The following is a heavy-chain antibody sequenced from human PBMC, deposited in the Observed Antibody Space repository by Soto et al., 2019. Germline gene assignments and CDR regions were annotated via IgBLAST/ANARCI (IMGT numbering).Heavy chain of an antibody. D-gene: IGHD7-27*01. CDR1: GDSMGSGGHY. CDR3: ARYKDLEPTVWGY. CDR2: IYYSGAT. J-gene: IGHJ4*02. Sequence: QVQLQESGPGLVKPSQTLSLTCTVSGDSMGSGGHYYNWIRLLPGKGLEWIGYIYYSGATHYNPSLRGRVSITIDTSNNQFSLRLISVTAADTALYFCARYKDLEPTVWGYWGQGTQVTVSS. V-gene: IGHV4-31*03.